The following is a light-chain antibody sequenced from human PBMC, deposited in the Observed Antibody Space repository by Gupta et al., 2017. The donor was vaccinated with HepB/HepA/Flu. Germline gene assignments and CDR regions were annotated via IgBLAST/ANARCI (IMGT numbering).Light chain of an antibody. J-gene: IGKJ4*01. CDR2: WAS. V-gene: IGKV4-1*01. CDR1: QSVLNRSNNKNY. Sequence: DIVMTQSPDSLAVSLGERATINCKSSQSVLNRSNNKNYLSWYQQKPGQSPKLLIYWASSRESAVPHRFTGSGSGTDFTLTIISLQAEHVAVYYCQEDLANPITFDGWTKEEI. CDR3: QEDLANPIT.